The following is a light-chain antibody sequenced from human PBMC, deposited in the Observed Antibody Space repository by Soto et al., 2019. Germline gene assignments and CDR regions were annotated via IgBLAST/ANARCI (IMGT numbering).Light chain of an antibody. V-gene: IGKV3-20*01. CDR1: QYLSTYY. J-gene: IGKJ2*01. CDR2: GRS. Sequence: ETVLTQSPAALSLSLGERATLSCRASQYLSTYYLAWYQQKPGQAPRLLIYGRSRRASGIPDRFSGSGSVTDFPITNTRREPEDCAVYCCQQYAGSRKTFGLGTKLEIK. CDR3: QQYAGSRKT.